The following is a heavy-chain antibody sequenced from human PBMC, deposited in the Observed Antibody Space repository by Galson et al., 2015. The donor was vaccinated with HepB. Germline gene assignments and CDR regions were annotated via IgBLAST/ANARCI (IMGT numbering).Heavy chain of an antibody. CDR2: IDWDDDK. CDR3: ARTVTSPADYYMDV. CDR1: GFSLSTSGMR. Sequence: PALVKPTQTLTLTCTFSGFSLSTSGMRVSWIRQPPGKALEWLARIDWDDDKFYSTSLKTRLTISKDTSKNQVVLTMTNMDPVATATYYGARTVTSPADYYMDVWGKGTTVTVSS. V-gene: IGHV2-70*04. D-gene: IGHD4-17*01. J-gene: IGHJ6*03.